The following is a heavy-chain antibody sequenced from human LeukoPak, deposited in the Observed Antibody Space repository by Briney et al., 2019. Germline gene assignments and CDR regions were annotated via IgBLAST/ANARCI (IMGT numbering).Heavy chain of an antibody. Sequence: PGGSLRLSCTASGFTFGDDGMSWFRQAPGKGLEWVAVISYDGSNKYYADSVKGRFTISRDNSKNTLYLQMNSLRAEDTAVNYCARDREWELDYWGQGTLVTVSS. CDR3: ARDREWELDY. CDR2: ISYDGSNK. D-gene: IGHD1-26*01. V-gene: IGHV3-30*04. CDR1: GFTFGDDG. J-gene: IGHJ4*02.